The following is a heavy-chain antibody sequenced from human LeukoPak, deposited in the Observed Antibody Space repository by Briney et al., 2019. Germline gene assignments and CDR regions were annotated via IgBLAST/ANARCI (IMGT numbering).Heavy chain of an antibody. CDR2: FDPEDGET. D-gene: IGHD1-26*01. J-gene: IGHJ4*02. V-gene: IGHV1-24*01. CDR3: ATVLGGSYYGGFDY. CDR1: GYTLTELS. Sequence: ASVKVSCKVSGYTLTELSMHWVRQAPGKGLEWMGGFDPEDGETIYAQMFQGRVTMTEDTSTDTAYMELSSLRSEDTAVYYCATVLGGSYYGGFDYWGQGTLVTVSS.